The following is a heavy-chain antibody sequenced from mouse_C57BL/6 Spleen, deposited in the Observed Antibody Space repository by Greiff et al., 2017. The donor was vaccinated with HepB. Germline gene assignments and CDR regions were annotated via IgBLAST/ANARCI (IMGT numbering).Heavy chain of an antibody. V-gene: IGHV1-80*01. D-gene: IGHD1-1*01. Sequence: VQLQQSGAELVKPGASVKISCKASGYAFSSYWMNWVKQRPGKGLEWIGQIYPGDGDTNYNGKFKGKATLTADKSSSTAYMQLSSLTSEDSAVYFCAREGYGSSLYYAMDYWGQRTSVTVSS. CDR2: IYPGDGDT. CDR3: AREGYGSSLYYAMDY. J-gene: IGHJ4*01. CDR1: GYAFSSYW.